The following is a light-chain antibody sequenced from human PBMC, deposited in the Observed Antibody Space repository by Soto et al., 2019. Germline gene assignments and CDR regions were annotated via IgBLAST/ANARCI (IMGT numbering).Light chain of an antibody. CDR2: RDD. CDR1: SSNVGSNT. CDR3: ASWEDSLNGWV. J-gene: IGLJ3*02. Sequence: QSVLTQPPSASGTPGQRVPISCSGSSSNVGSNTVSWYQQLPGTAPKVLIYRDDQRPSGVPDRFSGSRSGSSASLAISGLQSGDEADYYCASWEDSLNGWVIGGGTKLTVL. V-gene: IGLV1-44*01.